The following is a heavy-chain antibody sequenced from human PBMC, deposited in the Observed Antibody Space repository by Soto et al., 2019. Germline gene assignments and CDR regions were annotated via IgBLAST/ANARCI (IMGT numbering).Heavy chain of an antibody. CDR3: AKVGCTSCSGLPREDAFDI. CDR2: INPNSGGT. CDR1: GYTFTGYY. Sequence: QVQLVQSGAEVKKPGASVKVSCKASGYTFTGYYMHWVRQAPGQGLEWMGWINPNSGGTNYAQKFQGRVTMTRDTSISTAYRELSRLRSDDTAVYYCAKVGCTSCSGLPREDAFDIWGQGTMVTVSS. J-gene: IGHJ3*02. V-gene: IGHV1-2*02. D-gene: IGHD2-2*01.